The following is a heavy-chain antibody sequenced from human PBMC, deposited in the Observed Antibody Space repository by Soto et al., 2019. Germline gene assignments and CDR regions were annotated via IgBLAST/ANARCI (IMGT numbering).Heavy chain of an antibody. CDR1: GGTFSSYT. V-gene: IGHV1-69*04. CDR2: IIPILGIA. CDR3: ARERTQQQLVPFDL. Sequence: ASVKVSCKASGGTFSSYTISWVRQAPGQGLEWMGRIIPILGIANYAQKFQGRVTITADKSTCTAYMELSSLRSEDTAVYYCARERTQQQLVPFDLWGQGTMVAVSS. J-gene: IGHJ3*01. D-gene: IGHD6-13*01.